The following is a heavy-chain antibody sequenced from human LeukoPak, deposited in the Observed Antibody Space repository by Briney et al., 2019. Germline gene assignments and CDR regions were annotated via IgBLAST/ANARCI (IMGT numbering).Heavy chain of an antibody. D-gene: IGHD3-10*01. Sequence: PGGSLRLSCAVSGITLSNYGMSWGRQAPGKGLEWVAGISDSGGRTNYADSVKGRFTISRDNTKNTLYLQMNSLRAEDTAVYFCAKRGVVIRVILVGFHKEAYYFDSWGQGALVTVSS. J-gene: IGHJ4*02. CDR3: AKRGVVIRVILVGFHKEAYYFDS. CDR1: GITLSNYG. V-gene: IGHV3-23*01. CDR2: ISDSGGRT.